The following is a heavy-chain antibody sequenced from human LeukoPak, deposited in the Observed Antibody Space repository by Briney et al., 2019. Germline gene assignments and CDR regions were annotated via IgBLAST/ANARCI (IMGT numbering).Heavy chain of an antibody. CDR2: ISGSGGLT. D-gene: IGHD6-19*01. V-gene: IGHV3-23*01. J-gene: IGHJ4*02. Sequence: GGSLRLSCAASEFTFSNYAMTWVRQAPGKGLEWVSGISGSGGLTYYADSVKGRFTISRDNSRNTLYLQMNSLRADDTAVYYCAKTLGISVAGWVFDYWGQVTLVTVSS. CDR3: AKTLGISVAGWVFDY. CDR1: EFTFSNYA.